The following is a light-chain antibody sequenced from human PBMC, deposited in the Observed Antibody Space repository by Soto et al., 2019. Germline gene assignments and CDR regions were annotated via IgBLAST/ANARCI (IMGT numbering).Light chain of an antibody. V-gene: IGKV3-20*01. CDR3: QQYGSSSRT. CDR1: QSVSSY. CDR2: GAS. Sequence: DIVLTQSPGTLSLSPGERATLSCRASQSVSSYLAWYQQKPGQAPRLLIYGASSRATGIPDRFSGGRSGTDFTLTISRLEPEDFAVYYCQQYGSSSRTFGQGTKVEVK. J-gene: IGKJ1*01.